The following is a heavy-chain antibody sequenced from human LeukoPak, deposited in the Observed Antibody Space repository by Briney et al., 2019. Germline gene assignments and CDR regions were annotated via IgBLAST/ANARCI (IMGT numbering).Heavy chain of an antibody. CDR2: LSSGGINK. CDR3: ARDHAGSGRAFDN. CDR1: GFTFSNYG. Sequence: PGGSLRLSCAVSGFTFSNYGVHWVRQAPGKGLEWVALLSSGGINKHYADSAKGRLIISRDNSMNTLYLQMNSLRVEDTAVYYCARDHAGSGRAFDNWGQGTLVTVSS. D-gene: IGHD2-15*01. J-gene: IGHJ4*02. V-gene: IGHV3-30*03.